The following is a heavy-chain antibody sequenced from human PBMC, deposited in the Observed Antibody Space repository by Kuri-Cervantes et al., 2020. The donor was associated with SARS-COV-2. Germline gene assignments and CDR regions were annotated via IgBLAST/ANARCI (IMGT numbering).Heavy chain of an antibody. CDR2: ISAYNGNT. J-gene: IGHJ6*02. Sequence: ASVKVSCKASGYTFTSYGISWVRQAPGQELEWMGWISAYNGNTNYAQKLQGRVTMTTDTSTSTAYMELRSLRSDDTAVYYCARELQRDIVVVVAAAHYCGMDVWGQGTTVTVSS. V-gene: IGHV1-18*01. CDR3: ARELQRDIVVVVAAAHYCGMDV. D-gene: IGHD2-15*01. CDR1: GYTFTSYG.